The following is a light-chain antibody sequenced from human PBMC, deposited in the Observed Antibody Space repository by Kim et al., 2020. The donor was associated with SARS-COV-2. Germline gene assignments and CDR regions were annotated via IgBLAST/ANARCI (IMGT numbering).Light chain of an antibody. CDR2: YDN. Sequence: APGSPARITCIGNNIAAKSVHWYQQKPGQAPRLVISYDNDRPSGIPERFLGSNSGNTATLTITRVEAGDEADYYCQVWDRSSDQGVFGGGTQLTVL. CDR1: NIAAKS. V-gene: IGLV3-21*04. J-gene: IGLJ3*02. CDR3: QVWDRSSDQGV.